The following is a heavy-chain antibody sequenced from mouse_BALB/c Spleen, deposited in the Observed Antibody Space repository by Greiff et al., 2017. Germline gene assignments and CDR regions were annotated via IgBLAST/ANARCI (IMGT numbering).Heavy chain of an antibody. D-gene: IGHD1-1*01. J-gene: IGHJ3*01. CDR1: GFSLTGYG. CDR2: IWGDGST. Sequence: VQRVESGPGLVAPSQSLSITCTVSGFSLTGYGVNWVRQPPGKGLEWLGMIWGDGSTDYNSALKSRLSISKDNSKSQVFLKMNSLQTDDTARYYCASDYGSRGSWFAYWGQGTLVTVSA. CDR3: ASDYGSRGSWFAY. V-gene: IGHV2-6-7*01.